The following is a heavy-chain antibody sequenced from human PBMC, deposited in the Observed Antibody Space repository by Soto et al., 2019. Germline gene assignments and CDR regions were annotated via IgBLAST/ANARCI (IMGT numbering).Heavy chain of an antibody. D-gene: IGHD4-17*01. CDR3: ARGSDYGRY. CDR1: GGSINNYY. V-gene: IGHV4-59*01. CDR2: IFYSGSP. Sequence: SETLSLTCTVSGGSINNYYWSWIRQPPGKGLEWIGYIFYSGSPTYNPTLKSRVTISVDTSKNQFSLRLTSVTAADTAVYPCARGSDYGRYWGQGTLVTVSS. J-gene: IGHJ4*02.